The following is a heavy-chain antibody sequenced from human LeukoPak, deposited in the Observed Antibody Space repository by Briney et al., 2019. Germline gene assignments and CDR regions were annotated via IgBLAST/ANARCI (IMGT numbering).Heavy chain of an antibody. CDR1: GFTFSSYS. CDR2: ISSSSSYI. CDR3: ARRGYSYGSLVVYGMDV. J-gene: IGHJ6*02. D-gene: IGHD5-18*01. V-gene: IGHV3-21*01. Sequence: GGSLRLSCAASGFTFSSYSMNWVRQAPGKGLEWVSSISSSSSYIYYADSVKGRFTISRDNAKNSLYLQMNSLRAEDTAVYYCARRGYSYGSLVVYGMDVWGQGTTVTVSS.